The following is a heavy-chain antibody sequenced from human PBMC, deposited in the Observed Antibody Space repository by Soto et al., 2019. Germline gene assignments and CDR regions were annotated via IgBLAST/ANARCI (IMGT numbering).Heavy chain of an antibody. Sequence: TLSLTCVVSGYSVSSGYFGGWIRQPPGKGLEWIGSISHSGGTYYNPSLKSRVTLSINTSKNQLSLTLSSVTAAVTAVYYCARDLGGGSHDYWGQGALVTVSS. V-gene: IGHV4-38-2*02. CDR3: ARDLGGGSHDY. J-gene: IGHJ4*02. D-gene: IGHD3-16*01. CDR2: ISHSGGT. CDR1: GYSVSSGYF.